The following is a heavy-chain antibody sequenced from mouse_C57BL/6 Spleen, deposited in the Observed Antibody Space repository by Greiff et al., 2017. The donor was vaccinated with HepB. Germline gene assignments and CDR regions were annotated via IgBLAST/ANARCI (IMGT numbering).Heavy chain of an antibody. CDR1: GYAFSSSW. Sequence: VKLVESGPELVKPGASVKISCKASGYAFSSSWMNWVKQRPGKGLEWIGRIYPGDGDTNYNGKFKGKATLTADKSSSTAYMQLSSLTSEDSAVYFCARKPLRGSSPYYFDYWGQGTTLTVSS. CDR2: IYPGDGDT. J-gene: IGHJ2*01. V-gene: IGHV1-82*01. D-gene: IGHD1-1*01. CDR3: ARKPLRGSSPYYFDY.